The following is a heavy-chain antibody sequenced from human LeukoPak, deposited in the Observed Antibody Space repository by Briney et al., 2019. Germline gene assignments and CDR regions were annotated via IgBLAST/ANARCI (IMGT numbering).Heavy chain of an antibody. D-gene: IGHD3-10*01. J-gene: IGHJ5*02. CDR2: MNPNSGNT. Sequence: GASVKVSCKASGYTFTSYDINWVRQATGQGLEWMGWMNPNSGNTGYAQKFQGRVTITRNTSIGTAYMELSSLRSEDTAVYYCARDSGTTGEVKFDPWGQGTLVTVSS. V-gene: IGHV1-8*03. CDR1: GYTFTSYD. CDR3: ARDSGTTGEVKFDP.